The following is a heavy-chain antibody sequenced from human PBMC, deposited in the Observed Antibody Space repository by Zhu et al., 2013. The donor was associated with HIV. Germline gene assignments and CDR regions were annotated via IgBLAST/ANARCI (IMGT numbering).Heavy chain of an antibody. Sequence: QVQLVQSGAEVKKPGSSVKVSCKASGGTFSSYAISWVRQAPGQGLEWMGGIIPIFGTANYAQKFQGRVTITADESTSTAYMELSSLRSEDTAVYYCASALKERGYSYGRDVQYYYYYYGMDVWGQGTTVTVSS. CDR2: IIPIFGTA. J-gene: IGHJ6*02. CDR3: ASALKERGYSYGRDVQYYYYYYGMDV. D-gene: IGHD5-18*01. V-gene: IGHV1-69*01. CDR1: GGTFSSYA.